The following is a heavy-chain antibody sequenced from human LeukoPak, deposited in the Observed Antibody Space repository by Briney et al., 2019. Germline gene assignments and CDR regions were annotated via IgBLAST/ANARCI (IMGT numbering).Heavy chain of an antibody. CDR1: GGSIINSY. D-gene: IGHD2-15*01. CDR3: ARHEVVVPFFDY. J-gene: IGHJ4*02. CDR2: ISFGGSP. V-gene: IGHV4-59*08. Sequence: SETLSLTCTVSGGSIINSYWSWIRQPRGKGLEWIGYISFGGSPNYSPSLKSRVTMSVDTSENQFSLKLSSVTAADTAVYYCARHEVVVPFFDYWGQGTLVTVSS.